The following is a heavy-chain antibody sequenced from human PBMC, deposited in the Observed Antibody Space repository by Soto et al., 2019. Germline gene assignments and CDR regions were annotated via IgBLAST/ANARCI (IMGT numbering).Heavy chain of an antibody. J-gene: IGHJ4*02. CDR2: ISTDGSST. Sequence: PGGSLRLSCAASGFTFSTYWMHWVRQAPGKGPVWVSRISTDGSSTSYADSVKGRFTISRDNAKNTLYLQMNSLRAEDTAVYYCARAQAVTGTGGFYWGQGTLVTVSS. D-gene: IGHD6-19*01. CDR3: ARAQAVTGTGGFY. V-gene: IGHV3-74*01. CDR1: GFTFSTYW.